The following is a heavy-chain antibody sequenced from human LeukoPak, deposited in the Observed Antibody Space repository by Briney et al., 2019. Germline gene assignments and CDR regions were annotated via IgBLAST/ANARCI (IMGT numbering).Heavy chain of an antibody. CDR3: ASNYYDSSGYNY. J-gene: IGHJ4*02. CDR2: IIPIFGTA. Sequence: SVKVSCKASGGTFSSYAISWVRQAPGQGLEWMGGIIPIFGTANYAQKFQGRVTITADESTSTAYMELSGLRSEDTAVYYCASNYYDSSGYNYWGQGTLVTVSS. D-gene: IGHD3-22*01. CDR1: GGTFSSYA. V-gene: IGHV1-69*13.